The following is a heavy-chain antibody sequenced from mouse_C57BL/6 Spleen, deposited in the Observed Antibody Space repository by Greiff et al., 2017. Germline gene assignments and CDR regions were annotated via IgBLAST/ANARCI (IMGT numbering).Heavy chain of an antibody. CDR1: GFTFSDYY. CDR3: ARDEDGGFAY. Sequence: EVKLVESEGGLVQPGSSMKLSCTASGFTFSDYYMAWVRQVPEKGLDWVANINYDGSSTYYLDSFKVRFIISSDNAKISLYLQMSRLKSGYTATYYCARDEDGGFAYWGKGTLVTVSA. CDR2: INYDGSST. V-gene: IGHV5-16*01. J-gene: IGHJ3*01.